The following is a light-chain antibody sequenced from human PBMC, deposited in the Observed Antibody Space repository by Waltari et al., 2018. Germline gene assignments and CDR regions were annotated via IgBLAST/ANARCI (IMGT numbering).Light chain of an antibody. V-gene: IGKV4-1*01. CDR3: QQYYKTPS. J-gene: IGKJ4*01. Sequence: DIVMTQSPGTLVVSLGERATIHCKSGHDILYNSNNKNYLAWYQHKPGQSPKLLFYWASTRASGVPDRFSGSGSGTDFTLTISRVQAEDVAIYYCQQYYKTPSFGGGTKVE. CDR1: HDILYNSNNKNY. CDR2: WAS.